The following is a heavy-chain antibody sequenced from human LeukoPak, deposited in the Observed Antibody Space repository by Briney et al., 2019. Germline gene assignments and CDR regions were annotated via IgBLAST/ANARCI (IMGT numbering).Heavy chain of an antibody. D-gene: IGHD3-10*01. CDR1: GSTFSSYA. Sequence: GASVKVSCKASGSTFSSYAISWVRQAPGQGLEWMGGIIPIFGTANYAQKFQGRVTITADESTSTAYMELSSLRSEDTAVYYCAREGGSTLNTMVRGVFGFDYWGQGTLVTVSS. J-gene: IGHJ4*02. CDR3: AREGGSTLNTMVRGVFGFDY. V-gene: IGHV1-69*13. CDR2: IIPIFGTA.